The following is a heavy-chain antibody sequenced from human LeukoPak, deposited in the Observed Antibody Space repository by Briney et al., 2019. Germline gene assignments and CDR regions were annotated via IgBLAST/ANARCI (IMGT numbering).Heavy chain of an antibody. CDR2: INPNSGGT. CDR1: GYTFTGYY. Sequence: ASVKVSCKASGYTFTGYYMHWVRQAPGQGLEWMGWINPNSGGTNYAQKFQGRVTMTRDTSISTAYMELSRLRSDDTAVYYCARGMVKWELLTAFDIWGQGTMVTVSS. D-gene: IGHD1-26*01. V-gene: IGHV1-2*02. CDR3: ARGMVKWELLTAFDI. J-gene: IGHJ3*02.